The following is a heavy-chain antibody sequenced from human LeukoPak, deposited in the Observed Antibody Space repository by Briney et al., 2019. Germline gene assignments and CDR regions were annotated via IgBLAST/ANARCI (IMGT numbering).Heavy chain of an antibody. CDR3: ARHDAGIAARPFDN. V-gene: IGHV4-4*09. D-gene: IGHD6-6*01. CDR2: IHASGPT. Sequence: SETLSLTCTVSGGSISTYCGSWIRRPPGKGLEWIAYIHASGPTNYNPSLKSRITISVDTSKNQFSLKLSSVTAADTAVYYCARHDAGIAARPFDNWGQGTLVTVSS. J-gene: IGHJ4*02. CDR1: GGSISTYC.